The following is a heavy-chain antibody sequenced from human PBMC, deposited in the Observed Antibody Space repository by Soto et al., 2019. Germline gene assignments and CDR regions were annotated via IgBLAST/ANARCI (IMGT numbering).Heavy chain of an antibody. J-gene: IGHJ2*01. V-gene: IGHV1-3*01. D-gene: IGHD1-26*01. CDR2: INAGNGNT. Sequence: QVQLVQSGAEVKKPGASVKVSCKASGYTFTNYAMHWVRQAPGQRLEWMGWINAGNGNTKYSQKFRGRVTITRDTSASTGYMELSSLRSEDTAVYYCARGGSLYWYFDLWGRGTLVTVSS. CDR1: GYTFTNYA. CDR3: ARGGSLYWYFDL.